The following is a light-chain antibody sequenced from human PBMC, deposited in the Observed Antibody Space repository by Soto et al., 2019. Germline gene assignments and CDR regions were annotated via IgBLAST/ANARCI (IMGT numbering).Light chain of an antibody. CDR2: DAS. Sequence: EIMLTQSPGTLSLSPGERATLSCRASQSVSRTYLAWYQQKPGQAPRLHISDASGRATGTPDRFSGSGSGTVFTLTIDRLEPEDFAVYYCQDYGSSSLTFGGGTKVEIK. J-gene: IGKJ4*01. CDR3: QDYGSSSLT. CDR1: QSVSRTY. V-gene: IGKV3-20*01.